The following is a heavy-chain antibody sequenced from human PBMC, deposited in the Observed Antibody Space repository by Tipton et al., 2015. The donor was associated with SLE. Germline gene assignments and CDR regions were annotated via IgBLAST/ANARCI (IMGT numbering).Heavy chain of an antibody. V-gene: IGHV3-30-3*01. Sequence: SLRLSCAASGFTFSSYAMHWVRQAPGKGLEWVAVISYDGSNKYYADSVKGRFTISRDNSKNTLYLQMNSLRAEDTAVYYCAKDLRSDYYDSSGFGYWGQGTLVTVSS. CDR2: ISYDGSNK. J-gene: IGHJ4*02. D-gene: IGHD3-22*01. CDR1: GFTFSSYA. CDR3: AKDLRSDYYDSSGFGY.